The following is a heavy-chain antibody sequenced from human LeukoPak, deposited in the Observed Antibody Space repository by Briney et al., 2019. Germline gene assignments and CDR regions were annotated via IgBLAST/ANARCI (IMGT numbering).Heavy chain of an antibody. V-gene: IGHV3-30*02. D-gene: IGHD4-11*01. J-gene: IGHJ4*02. CDR1: GFTFSSYG. Sequence: GGSLRLSCAASGFTFSSYGMHWVRQAPGKGLEWVAFIRYDGSNKYYADSVKGRFTISRDNSKNTLYLQMNSLRAEDTAVYYCAKEPNQDYSKDGYYLDYWGQGTLVTVSS. CDR3: AKEPNQDYSKDGYYLDY. CDR2: IRYDGSNK.